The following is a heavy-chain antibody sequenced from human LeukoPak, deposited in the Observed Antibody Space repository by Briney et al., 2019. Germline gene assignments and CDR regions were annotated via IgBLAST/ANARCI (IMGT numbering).Heavy chain of an antibody. D-gene: IGHD2-15*01. CDR1: GYTXTGYY. Sequence: ASVKVSCKASGYTXTGYYMHGVRQAPGQGLEWMGWLNPNSGCTNYAQNFQGRVTMTGDTSINTASMELSRLRSDDTAVYYCARGGGGSLEYFHHWGQGTLVTVSS. CDR3: ARGGGGSLEYFHH. J-gene: IGHJ1*01. CDR2: LNPNSGCT. V-gene: IGHV1-2*02.